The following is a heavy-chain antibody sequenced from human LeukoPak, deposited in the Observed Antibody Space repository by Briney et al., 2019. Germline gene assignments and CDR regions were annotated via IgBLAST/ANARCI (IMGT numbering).Heavy chain of an antibody. J-gene: IGHJ4*02. Sequence: GGSLRLSCAASGFTFSSYEMNWVRQAPGKGLEWVSSISSSSSYIYYADSVKGRFTISRDNAKNSLYLQMNSLRAEDTAVYYCARVSSGWYVPYWGQGTLVTVSS. D-gene: IGHD6-19*01. CDR2: ISSSSSYI. CDR3: ARVSSGWYVPY. V-gene: IGHV3-21*01. CDR1: GFTFSSYE.